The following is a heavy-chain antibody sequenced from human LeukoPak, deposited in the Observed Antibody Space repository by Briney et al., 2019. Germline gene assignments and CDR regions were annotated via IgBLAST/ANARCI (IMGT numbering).Heavy chain of an antibody. V-gene: IGHV4-31*03. D-gene: IGHD1-14*01. CDR3: TRDISGSEGGNYYYYMDV. Sequence: SETLSLTCTVSGGSISSGGYYWSWIRQHPGKGLEWIGYIYYSGSTYYNPSLKSRVTISVDTSKNQFSLKLSSVTAAGTAVYYCTRDISGSEGGNYYYYMDVWGKGTTVTVSS. J-gene: IGHJ6*03. CDR2: IYYSGST. CDR1: GGSISSGGYY.